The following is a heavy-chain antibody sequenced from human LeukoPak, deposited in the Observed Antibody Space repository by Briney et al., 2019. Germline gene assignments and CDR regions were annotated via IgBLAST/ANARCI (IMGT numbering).Heavy chain of an antibody. V-gene: IGHV1-18*01. D-gene: IGHD2-15*01. CDR3: ARAGRCSGGSCYSADINWFDL. Sequence: VASVKVSCKASGYTFTSYGISWVRQAPGQGLEWMGWISAYNGNTNYAQKLQGRVTMTTDTSTSTAYMELRSLRSDDTAVYYCARAGRCSGGSCYSADINWFDLWGQGTLVTVSS. J-gene: IGHJ5*02. CDR1: GYTFTSYG. CDR2: ISAYNGNT.